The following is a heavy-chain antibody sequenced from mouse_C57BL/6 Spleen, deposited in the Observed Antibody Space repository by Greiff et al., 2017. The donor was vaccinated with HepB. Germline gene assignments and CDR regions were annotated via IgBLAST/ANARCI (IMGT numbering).Heavy chain of an antibody. CDR2: IHPNSGST. D-gene: IGHD4-1*01. V-gene: IGHV1-64*01. J-gene: IGHJ2*01. CDR1: GYTFTSYW. CDR3: ARDGLTGLYFDY. Sequence: VKLQQPGAELVKPGASVKLSCKASGYTFTSYWMHWVKQRPGQGLEWIGMIHPNSGSTNYNEKFKSKATLTVDKSSSTAYMQLSSLTSEDSAVYYCARDGLTGLYFDYWGQGTTLTVSS.